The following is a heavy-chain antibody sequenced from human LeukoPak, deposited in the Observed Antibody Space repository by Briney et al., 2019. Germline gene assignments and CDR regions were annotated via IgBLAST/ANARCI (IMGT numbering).Heavy chain of an antibody. CDR3: ARVRIVGATRADY. J-gene: IGHJ4*02. CDR1: GFTFSSYS. Sequence: GGSLGLSRAASGFTFSSYSMNWVRQAPGKGLEWVSSISSSSSYIYYADSVKGRFTISRDNAKNSLYLQMNSLRAEDTAVYYCARVRIVGATRADYWGQGTLVTVSS. V-gene: IGHV3-21*01. CDR2: ISSSSSYI. D-gene: IGHD1-26*01.